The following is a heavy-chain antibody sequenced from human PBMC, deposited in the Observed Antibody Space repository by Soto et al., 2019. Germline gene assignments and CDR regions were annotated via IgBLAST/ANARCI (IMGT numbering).Heavy chain of an antibody. J-gene: IGHJ4*02. CDR1: GGSFSGYY. CDR2: INHSGST. D-gene: IGHD3-22*01. Sequence: SETLSLTCAVYGGSFSGYYWSWIRQPPGKGLEWIGEINHSGSTNYNPTLKSRVTISIATSKNQFSLKLSSVTAADTAVYYCARDIHDSIPGTTTPHYFDYWGQGTLVTVSS. V-gene: IGHV4-34*01. CDR3: ARDIHDSIPGTTTPHYFDY.